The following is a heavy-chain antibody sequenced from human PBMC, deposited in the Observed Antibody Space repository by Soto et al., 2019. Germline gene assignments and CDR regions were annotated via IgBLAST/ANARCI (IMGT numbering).Heavy chain of an antibody. CDR3: ARCVGGSMYDNSGKYDS. V-gene: IGHV3-30*03. J-gene: IGHJ5*01. CDR2: VAYDGSKT. D-gene: IGHD3-22*01. Sequence: QVQLVESGGGVVQPGRSLRLTCAASGFTFSSNGMHWVRQAPGKGLEWVALVAYDGSKTYYGDSVRGRFTISRDNSENTLYLQMNSLRAEDTAVYYCARCVGGSMYDNSGKYDSWGQGTLVTVSS. CDR1: GFTFSSNG.